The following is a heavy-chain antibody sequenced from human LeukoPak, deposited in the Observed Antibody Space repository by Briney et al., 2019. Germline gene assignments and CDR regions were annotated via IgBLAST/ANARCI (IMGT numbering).Heavy chain of an antibody. D-gene: IGHD3-10*01. Sequence: SETLSLTCTVSGGSISSSSYYWGWIRQPPGKGLEWIGSIYYSGSTYYNPSLKSRVTISVDTSKNQFSLELSSVTAADTAVYYCARHLLWFGELLHFDYWGQGTLVTVSS. CDR2: IYYSGST. CDR1: GGSISSSSYY. CDR3: ARHLLWFGELLHFDY. V-gene: IGHV4-39*01. J-gene: IGHJ4*02.